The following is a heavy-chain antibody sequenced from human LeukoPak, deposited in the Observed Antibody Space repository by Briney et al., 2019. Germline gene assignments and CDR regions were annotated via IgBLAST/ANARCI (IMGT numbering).Heavy chain of an antibody. D-gene: IGHD3-22*01. CDR1: GHLHRNSW. Sequence: GGSVRLFCAASGHLHRNSWLSWARHAPAKGREWVGRNTSKTDGRTRDYVAPEKRSFTIRIHDSKNTLYLQMNSLRTEDTAVYYCTTEDHIFRRSSGYSVGAFDIWGQRTMVTVSS. CDR2: NTSKTDGRTR. CDR3: TTEDHIFRRSSGYSVGAFDI. J-gene: IGHJ3*02. V-gene: IGHV3-15*01.